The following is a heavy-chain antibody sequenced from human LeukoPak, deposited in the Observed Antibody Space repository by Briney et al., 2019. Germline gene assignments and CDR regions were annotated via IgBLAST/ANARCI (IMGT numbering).Heavy chain of an antibody. D-gene: IGHD2-2*03. CDR2: IYPDDSET. Sequence: GESLKISYKASGYSFSDYWIGWVRHMPGKGLEWMTIIYPDDSETRYSPSLQGQVTISADKSINTAYLQWSSLKASDTGMYYCARQRGYRMTKDGFDVWGQGTMVTVSS. CDR1: GYSFSDYW. CDR3: ARQRGYRMTKDGFDV. V-gene: IGHV5-51*01. J-gene: IGHJ3*01.